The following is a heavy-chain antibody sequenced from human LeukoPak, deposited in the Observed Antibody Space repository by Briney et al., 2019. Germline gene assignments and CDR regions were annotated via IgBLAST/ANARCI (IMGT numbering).Heavy chain of an antibody. D-gene: IGHD2-21*01. CDR2: ISYDGSNK. CDR1: GFTFSSYG. J-gene: IGHJ6*01. V-gene: IGHV3-30*18. CDR3: AKVSHILAPEGDGMDV. Sequence: GGSLRLSCAASGFTFSSYGMHWVRQAPGKGLEWVAVISYDGSNKYYADSVKGRFTISRDNSKNTLYLQMNSLRAEDTAVYYCAKVSHILAPEGDGMDVWGKRPRSPPPQ.